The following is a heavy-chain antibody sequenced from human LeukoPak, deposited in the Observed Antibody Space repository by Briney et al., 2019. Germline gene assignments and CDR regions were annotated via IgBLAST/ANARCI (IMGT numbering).Heavy chain of an antibody. Sequence: SETLSLTCTGSGGSISRFYWSWIRQPPGKALEWIGYIYYSGSTNYNPSLKSRVTMSVDTSKNQFSLKLSSVTAADTAVYYCARNSRDGDNWEYHYFDYWGQGTLVTVSS. CDR2: IYYSGST. D-gene: IGHD5-24*01. CDR3: ARNSRDGDNWEYHYFDY. CDR1: GGSISRFY. V-gene: IGHV4-59*08. J-gene: IGHJ4*02.